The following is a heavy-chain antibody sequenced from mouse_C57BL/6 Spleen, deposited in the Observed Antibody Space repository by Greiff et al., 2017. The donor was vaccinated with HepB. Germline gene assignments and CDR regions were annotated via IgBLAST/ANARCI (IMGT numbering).Heavy chain of an antibody. CDR2: INYDGSST. D-gene: IGHD1-1*01. J-gene: IGHJ1*03. Sequence: EVQRVESEGGLVQPGSSMKLSCTASGFTFSDYYMAWVRQVPEKGLEWVANINYDGSSTYYLDSLKSRFIISRDNAKNILYLQMSSLKSEDTATYYCARSYYYGLYWYFDVWGTGTTVTVSS. CDR1: GFTFSDYY. CDR3: ARSYYYGLYWYFDV. V-gene: IGHV5-16*01.